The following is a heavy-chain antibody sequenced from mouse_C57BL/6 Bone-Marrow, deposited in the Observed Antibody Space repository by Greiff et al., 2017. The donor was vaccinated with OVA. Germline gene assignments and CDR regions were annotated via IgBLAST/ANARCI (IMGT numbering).Heavy chain of an antibody. Sequence: VQLKESGGGLVKPGGSLKLSCAASGFTFSSYAMSWVRQTPDKRLEWVATISDGGSYTYYPDNVKGRYTISRDNAKNNLYLQMSHLKSEDTAMYYCATIRGAMDYWGQGTSVTVSS. CDR1: GFTFSSYA. CDR2: ISDGGSYT. D-gene: IGHD1-1*01. CDR3: ATIRGAMDY. V-gene: IGHV5-4*01. J-gene: IGHJ4*01.